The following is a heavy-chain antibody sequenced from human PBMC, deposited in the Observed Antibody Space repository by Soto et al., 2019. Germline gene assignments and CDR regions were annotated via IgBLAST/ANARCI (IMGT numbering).Heavy chain of an antibody. Sequence: GASVKVSCKASGYTFTSYYMHWVRQAPGQGLEWMGIINPSGGSTSYAQKFQGRVTMTRDTSTSTVYMELSSLRSEDTAVYYCARVYTPLDTAMVQDAFDIWGQGTMVTVSS. J-gene: IGHJ3*02. D-gene: IGHD5-18*01. CDR3: ARVYTPLDTAMVQDAFDI. CDR1: GYTFTSYY. V-gene: IGHV1-46*01. CDR2: INPSGGST.